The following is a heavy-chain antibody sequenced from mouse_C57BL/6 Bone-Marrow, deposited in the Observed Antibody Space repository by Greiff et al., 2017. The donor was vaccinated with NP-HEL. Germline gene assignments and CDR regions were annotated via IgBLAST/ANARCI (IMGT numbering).Heavy chain of an antibody. V-gene: IGHV1-54*01. Sequence: QVQLKESGAELVRPGTSVKVSCKASGYAFTNYLIEWVQQRPGQGLEWIGVINPGSGGTNYNEKFKGKATLTADKSSSTAYMQLSSLTSEDSAVYFCARSNFWFAYWGQGTLVTVSA. D-gene: IGHD4-1*02. CDR1: GYAFTNYL. CDR3: ARSNFWFAY. CDR2: INPGSGGT. J-gene: IGHJ3*01.